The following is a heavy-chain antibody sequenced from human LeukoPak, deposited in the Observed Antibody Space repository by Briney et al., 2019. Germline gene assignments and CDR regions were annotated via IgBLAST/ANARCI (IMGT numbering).Heavy chain of an antibody. D-gene: IGHD3-10*01. CDR3: VKCGGPGTYYYFDY. CDR2: FSGGGITT. Sequence: GGSLRLSCSASGFIFSIYAMSWVRQAPGKGLEWVSTFSGGGITTDYADSVKGRFSMPRDNSKNTLYLQMNSLRVEDTAVYYCVKCGGPGTYYYFDYWGQGTLVTVSS. J-gene: IGHJ4*02. V-gene: IGHV3-23*01. CDR1: GFIFSIYA.